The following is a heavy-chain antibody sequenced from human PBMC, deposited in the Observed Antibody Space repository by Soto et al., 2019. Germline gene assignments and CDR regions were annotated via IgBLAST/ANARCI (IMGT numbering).Heavy chain of an antibody. V-gene: IGHV5-10-1*01. CDR3: ATRPIVVVPAATDGMDV. CDR2: IDPSDSYT. CDR1: GYSFTSYW. Sequence: TGESLKISCKGSGYSFTSYWISWVRQMPGKGLEWMGRIDPSDSYTNYSPSFQGHVTISADKSISTAYLQWSSLKASDTAMYYCATRPIVVVPAATDGMDVWGQGTTVTVSS. D-gene: IGHD2-2*01. J-gene: IGHJ6*02.